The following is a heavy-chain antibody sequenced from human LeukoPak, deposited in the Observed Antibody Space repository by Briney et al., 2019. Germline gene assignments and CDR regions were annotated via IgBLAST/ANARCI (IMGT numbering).Heavy chain of an antibody. CDR3: ARVSEGSGWPDYFDY. Sequence: GASVKVSCKASGYTFTSYYMHWVRQAPGQGLEWMGIINPSGGSTSYAQKFQGRVTMTRDMSTSTVYMELSSLRSEDTAVYYCARVSEGSGWPDYFDYWGQGTLVTVSS. CDR1: GYTFTSYY. J-gene: IGHJ4*02. CDR2: INPSGGST. V-gene: IGHV1-46*01. D-gene: IGHD6-19*01.